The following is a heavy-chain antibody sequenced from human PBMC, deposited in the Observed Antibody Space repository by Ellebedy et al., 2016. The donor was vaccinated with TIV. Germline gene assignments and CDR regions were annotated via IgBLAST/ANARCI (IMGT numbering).Heavy chain of an antibody. CDR1: GYTFTSYG. V-gene: IGHV1-18*01. D-gene: IGHD1-1*01. CDR2: ISAYNGNT. Sequence: ASVKVSXXASGYTFTSYGISWVRQAPGQGLEWMGWISAYNGNTNYAQKLQGRVTMTTDTSTSTAYMELRSLRSDDTAVYYCARDMAPGTPGRGDYWGQGTLVTVSS. J-gene: IGHJ4*02. CDR3: ARDMAPGTPGRGDY.